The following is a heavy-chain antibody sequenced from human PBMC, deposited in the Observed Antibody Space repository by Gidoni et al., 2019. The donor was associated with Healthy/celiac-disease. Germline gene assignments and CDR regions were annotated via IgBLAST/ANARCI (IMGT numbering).Heavy chain of an antibody. CDR3: ARGPRHYYYYYGMDV. V-gene: IGHV4-34*01. J-gene: IGHJ6*02. CDR1: GGSFSGYY. CDR2: INHSGST. Sequence: QVQLQQWGAGLLKPSETLSLTCAVYGGSFSGYYWSWIRQPPGKGLEWIGEINHSGSTNYNPSLKSRVTISVDTSKNQFSLKLSSVPAADTAVYYCARGPRHYYYYYGMDVWGQGTTVTVSS.